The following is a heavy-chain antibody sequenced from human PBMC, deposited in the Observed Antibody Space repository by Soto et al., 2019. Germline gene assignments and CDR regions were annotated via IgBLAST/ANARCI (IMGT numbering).Heavy chain of an antibody. Sequence: QITLKESGPTLVKPTQTLTLTCTFSGFSLSTSGVGVGWIRQPPGKALEWLALIYWDDYKDYNPSLKSRLTITKDTSKHQVVLTLTTMDPVDTATYYCAHSDVVLVARKTCDIWGQGTMVTVSS. J-gene: IGHJ3*02. CDR3: AHSDVVLVARKTCDI. V-gene: IGHV2-5*02. CDR1: GFSLSTSGVG. CDR2: IYWDDYK. D-gene: IGHD2-8*02.